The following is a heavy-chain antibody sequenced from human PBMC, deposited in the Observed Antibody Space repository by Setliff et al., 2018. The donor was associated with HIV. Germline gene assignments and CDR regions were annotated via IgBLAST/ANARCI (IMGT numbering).Heavy chain of an antibody. CDR1: GFTVSSTY. CDR3: AKDLFVFMVPWGQVDN. Sequence: GSLRLSCAASGFTVSSTYMSWVRQSPVRGLEWVSVVYSAGNTYYADSVKGRFTVSRDESENTMYLQMRSLRAEDTAVYYCAKDLFVFMVPWGQVDNWGQGTLVTVSS. CDR2: VYSAGNT. D-gene: IGHD2-8*01. J-gene: IGHJ4*02. V-gene: IGHV3-53*03.